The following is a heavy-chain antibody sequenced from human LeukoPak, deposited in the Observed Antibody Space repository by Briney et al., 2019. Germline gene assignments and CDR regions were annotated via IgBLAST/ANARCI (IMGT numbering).Heavy chain of an antibody. CDR2: INSDGINT. V-gene: IGHV3-74*01. J-gene: IGHJ3*02. Sequence: GGSLRLSCAASGFTFSNYWMHWVRQAPGKGLVWVSRINSDGINTSYADSVKGRFTISRDNAKNSLYLQMNSLRAEDTAVYYCARPYAIPDAFDIWGQGTMVTVSS. D-gene: IGHD2-2*02. CDR3: ARPYAIPDAFDI. CDR1: GFTFSNYW.